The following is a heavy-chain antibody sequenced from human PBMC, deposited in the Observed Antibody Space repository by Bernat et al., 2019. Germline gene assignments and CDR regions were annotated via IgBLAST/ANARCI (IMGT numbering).Heavy chain of an antibody. J-gene: IGHJ3*02. CDR3: ARAGVSYYDSSGYYYPDAFDI. Sequence: EVQLVESGGGLVKPGGSLRLSCAASGFTFSSYSMNWVRQAPGKGLEWVSSISSSSSYIYYADSVKGRFTISRDNAKNSLYLQMNSLRAEDTAVYYCARAGVSYYDSSGYYYPDAFDIWGQGTMVTVSS. V-gene: IGHV3-21*01. D-gene: IGHD3-22*01. CDR2: ISSSSSYI. CDR1: GFTFSSYS.